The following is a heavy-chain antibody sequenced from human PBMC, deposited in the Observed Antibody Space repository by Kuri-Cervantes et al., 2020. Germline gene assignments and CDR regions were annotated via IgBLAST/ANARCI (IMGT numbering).Heavy chain of an antibody. Sequence: AESLRLSCAASGFTFSSYDMHWVRQAIGKGLEWVANTKEDSSEKNYVDSVKGRFTISRDNAKNSLYLQMNSLRAEDTAVYYCARDNWHYVSYFDLWGQGTLVTVSS. J-gene: IGHJ4*02. D-gene: IGHD1-7*01. V-gene: IGHV3-7*01. CDR3: ARDNWHYVSYFDL. CDR2: TKEDSSEK. CDR1: GFTFSSYD.